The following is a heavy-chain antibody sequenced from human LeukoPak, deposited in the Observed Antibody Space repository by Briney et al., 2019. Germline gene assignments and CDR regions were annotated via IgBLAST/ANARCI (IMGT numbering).Heavy chain of an antibody. V-gene: IGHV3-23*01. Sequence: PGGSLRLSCAASGFTFSNYAMSWVRQAPGKGLKWVSGIRSSGHNTYYEDSVKGRFTISRDNSKNMLYLQMNSLRAEDTAVYYCAKYVCGGDCYDYFDCWGQGTLVTVSS. J-gene: IGHJ4*02. CDR1: GFTFSNYA. D-gene: IGHD2-21*02. CDR3: AKYVCGGDCYDYFDC. CDR2: IRSSGHNT.